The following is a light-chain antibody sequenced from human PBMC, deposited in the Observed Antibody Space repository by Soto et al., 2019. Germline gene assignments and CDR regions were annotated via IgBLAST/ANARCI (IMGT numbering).Light chain of an antibody. J-gene: IGKJ5*01. CDR3: QKYNSAPLT. Sequence: DIQMTHSPSSLSASVGDRVAITCRASQAINNYLAWYQQKPGKFPKLLIYAASTLHPGVPSRFSGSGSGTDFTLTISSLQPEDVATYYCQKYNSAPLTFGPGTRLEIK. V-gene: IGKV1-27*01. CDR1: QAINNY. CDR2: AAS.